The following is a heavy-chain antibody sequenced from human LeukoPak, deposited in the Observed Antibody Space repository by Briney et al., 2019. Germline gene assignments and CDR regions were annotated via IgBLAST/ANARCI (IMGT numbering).Heavy chain of an antibody. Sequence: ASVKVSCKAFGYTFTSNYIHWVRQAPGQGLEWMGWINPNSGGTNYAQKFQGRVTMTRDTSMSTAYMELSGLRSDDTAVYYCSRDSGYCSGGSCWYFDFWGQGTLVTVSA. J-gene: IGHJ4*02. V-gene: IGHV1-2*02. D-gene: IGHD2-15*01. CDR3: SRDSGYCSGGSCWYFDF. CDR1: GYTFTSNY. CDR2: INPNSGGT.